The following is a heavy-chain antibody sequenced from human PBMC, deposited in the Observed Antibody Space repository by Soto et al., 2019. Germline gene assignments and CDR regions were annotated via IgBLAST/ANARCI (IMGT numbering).Heavy chain of an antibody. V-gene: IGHV3-23*01. Sequence: CAASGFTFSTFAMNWVRQAPGKGLEWVSGITGGSGFTFYADSVKGRFTISRDDSENTLFLQMSSLRAEDTAKYYCAKSGPTNYFDFWGQGTLVTVSS. CDR3: AKSGPTNYFDF. J-gene: IGHJ4*02. CDR2: ITGGSGFT. D-gene: IGHD1-26*01. CDR1: GFTFSTFA.